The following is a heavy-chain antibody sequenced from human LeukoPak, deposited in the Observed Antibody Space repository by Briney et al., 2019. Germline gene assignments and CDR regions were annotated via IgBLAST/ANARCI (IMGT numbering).Heavy chain of an antibody. J-gene: IGHJ4*02. CDR1: GYTFTSYY. D-gene: IGHD6-19*01. CDR3: ARAYYPDHSSGWYSQEFDY. Sequence: ASVKVSCKASGYTFTSYYMHWVRQAPGQGLEWMGIINPSGGSTSYAQKFQGRVTMTRDMSTSTVYMELSSLRSEDTAVYYCARAYYPDHSSGWYSQEFDYWGQGTLVTVSS. CDR2: INPSGGST. V-gene: IGHV1-46*01.